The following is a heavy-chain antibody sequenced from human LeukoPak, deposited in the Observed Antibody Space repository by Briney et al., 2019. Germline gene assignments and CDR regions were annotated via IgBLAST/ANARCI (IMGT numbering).Heavy chain of an antibody. CDR1: GFIFSNKW. V-gene: IGHV3-7*01. CDR3: AKEGSGVFDI. CDR2: IKGVGSDK. Sequence: GGSLRLSCAASGFIFSNKWMSWVRLAPGKGLEWVANIKGVGSDKYYVDSVNGRFTVSRDNAKNSLFLQMDSLRAEDTAVYYCAKEGSGVFDIWGQGTMVAVSS. J-gene: IGHJ3*02. D-gene: IGHD2-15*01.